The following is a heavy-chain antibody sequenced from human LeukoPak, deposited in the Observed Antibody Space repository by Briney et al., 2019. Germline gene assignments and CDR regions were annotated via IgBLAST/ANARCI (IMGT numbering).Heavy chain of an antibody. V-gene: IGHV3-7*03. CDR3: ARYYGDYDWYFDL. J-gene: IGHJ2*01. Sequence: PGGSLRLSCAASGLTFSSYWMSWVRQAPGKGLEWVANIKQDGSEKYYVDSVKGRFTISRDNAKNSLYLQMNSLRAEDTAVYYCARYYGDYDWYFDLWGRGTLVTVSS. CDR2: IKQDGSEK. CDR1: GLTFSSYW. D-gene: IGHD4-17*01.